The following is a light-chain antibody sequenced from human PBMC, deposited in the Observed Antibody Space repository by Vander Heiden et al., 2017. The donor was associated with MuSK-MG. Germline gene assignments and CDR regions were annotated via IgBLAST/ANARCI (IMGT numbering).Light chain of an antibody. V-gene: IGKV1-39*01. CDR1: QSISSY. CDR3: QQSYSTPRLT. Sequence: DIQMTQSQSSLSASVGDRVTITGRASQSISSYLNWYQQKPGKAPKLLIYAASSLQSGVPSRFSGSGSGTDFTLTISSRQPEDFATYYCQQSYSTPRLTFGGGTKVEIK. J-gene: IGKJ4*01. CDR2: AAS.